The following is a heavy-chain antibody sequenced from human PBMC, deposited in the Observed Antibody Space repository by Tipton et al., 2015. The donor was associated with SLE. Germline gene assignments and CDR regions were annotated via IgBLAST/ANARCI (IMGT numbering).Heavy chain of an antibody. J-gene: IGHJ3*02. D-gene: IGHD3-16*01. CDR3: ARFGGAWGTFDI. CDR1: GYTFTSYG. Sequence: QLVQSGAEVKKPGASVKVSCKASGYTFTSYGISWIRQPPGKGLEWIGYIYYSGSTNYNPSLKSRVTISVHTSKNQFSLKLTSVTAADTAVFYCARFGGAWGTFDIWGQGTMVTVSS. CDR2: IYYSGST. V-gene: IGHV4-59*07.